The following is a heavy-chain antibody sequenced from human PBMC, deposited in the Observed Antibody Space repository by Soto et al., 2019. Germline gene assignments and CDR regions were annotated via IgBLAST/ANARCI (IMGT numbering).Heavy chain of an antibody. CDR2: IIPIFGTA. CDR1: GGTFSSYA. D-gene: IGHD6-19*01. CDR3: ARDPYSSGWYDY. Sequence: ASVKVSCKASGGTFSSYAISWVRQAPGQGLEWMGGIIPIFGTADYAQKFQGRVTITADESTSTAYMELSSLRSEDTAVYYCARDPYSSGWYDYWGQGTLVTLSS. J-gene: IGHJ4*02. V-gene: IGHV1-69*13.